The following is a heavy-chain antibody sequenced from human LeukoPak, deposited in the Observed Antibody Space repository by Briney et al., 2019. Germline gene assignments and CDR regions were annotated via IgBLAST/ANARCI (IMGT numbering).Heavy chain of an antibody. CDR1: GYTFTNNY. CDR2: IYPRDGST. CDR3: ARDTPWFDP. D-gene: IGHD2-15*01. V-gene: IGHV1-46*01. J-gene: IGHJ5*02. Sequence: ASVKVSCKASGYTFTNNYLHWVRQAPGQGLEWMGMIYPRDGSTSYAQNFQGRVTVTRDTSTTTVHMELRGLRSEDTAVYYCARDTPWFDPWGQGTLVTVSS.